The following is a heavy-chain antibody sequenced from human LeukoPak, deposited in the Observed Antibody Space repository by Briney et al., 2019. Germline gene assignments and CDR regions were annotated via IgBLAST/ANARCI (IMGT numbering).Heavy chain of an antibody. J-gene: IGHJ4*02. V-gene: IGHV3-23*01. CDR3: AKEPTYYYDSSSYQPYYFDS. CDR1: GFIISNYA. Sequence: GGSLRLSCAASGFIISNYAMNWVRQAPGQGLEWVSVISGRDSGTYYADSMKGRFTISRDNSKNTLYLQVNSLRAEDTAVYYCAKEPTYYYDSSSYQPYYFDSWGQGTLVTVSS. D-gene: IGHD3-22*01. CDR2: ISGRDSGT.